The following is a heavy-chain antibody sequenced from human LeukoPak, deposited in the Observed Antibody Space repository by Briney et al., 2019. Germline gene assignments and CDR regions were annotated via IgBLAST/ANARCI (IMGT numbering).Heavy chain of an antibody. CDR1: GFNFNIYA. J-gene: IGHJ4*02. CDR2: INHSGST. V-gene: IGHV4-34*01. Sequence: GSLRLSCAASGFNFNIYAMNWVRQAPGKGLEWIGEINHSGSTNYNPSLKSRVTISVDTSKNQFSLKLSSVTAADTAVYYCARGLAEIYGDRREAYYFDYWGQGTLVTVSS. D-gene: IGHD4-17*01. CDR3: ARGLAEIYGDRREAYYFDY.